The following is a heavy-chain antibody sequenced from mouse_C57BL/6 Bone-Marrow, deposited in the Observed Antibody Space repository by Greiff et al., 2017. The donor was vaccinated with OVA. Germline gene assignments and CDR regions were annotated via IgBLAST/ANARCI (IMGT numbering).Heavy chain of an antibody. CDR1: GFNIKDYY. Sequence: VQLQQSGAELVKPGASVKLSCTASGFNIKDYYMHWVKQRPEQGLEWIGRIDPEDGDTKYAPKFQGKATITADTSSNTAYLQLSSLTSEDTAVYYGARYSDYGNSHGWDFDVWGTGTTVTVSS. CDR2: IDPEDGDT. J-gene: IGHJ1*03. V-gene: IGHV14-2*01. CDR3: ARYSDYGNSHGWDFDV. D-gene: IGHD2-1*01.